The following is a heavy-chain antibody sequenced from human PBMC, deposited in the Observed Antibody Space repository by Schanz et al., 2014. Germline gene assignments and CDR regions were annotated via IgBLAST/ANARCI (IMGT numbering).Heavy chain of an antibody. CDR1: GGTLDTYK. Sequence: QDQLLQSGAAVKKPGSSVRVSCKASGGTLDTYKIAWVRQVPGQGLEWMGWISVYNHNKEYDQKFQGRVTMTTDTSTSTAYMALTDLRSDDTAVYYCARDRRFFDRDDLYYFDSWGQGTQVTVSS. D-gene: IGHD3-3*01. CDR3: ARDRRFFDRDDLYYFDS. V-gene: IGHV1-18*01. CDR2: ISVYNHNK. J-gene: IGHJ4*02.